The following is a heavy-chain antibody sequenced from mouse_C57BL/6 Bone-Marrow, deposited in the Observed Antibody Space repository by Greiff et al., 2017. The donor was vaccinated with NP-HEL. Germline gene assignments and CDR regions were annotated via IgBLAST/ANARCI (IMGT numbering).Heavy chain of an antibody. D-gene: IGHD1-1*01. CDR2: IRNKANGYTT. CDR1: GFTFTDYY. Sequence: EVKLVESGGGLVQPGGSLSLSCAASGFTFTDYYMSWVRQPPGKALEWLGFIRNKANGYTTEYSASVKGRFTISRDNSQSILYLQMNALRAEDSATYYCARRYYGSSLDYWGQGTTLTVSS. J-gene: IGHJ2*01. CDR3: ARRYYGSSLDY. V-gene: IGHV7-3*01.